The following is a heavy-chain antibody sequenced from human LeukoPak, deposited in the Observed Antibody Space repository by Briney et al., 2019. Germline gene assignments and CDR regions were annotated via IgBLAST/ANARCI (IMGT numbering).Heavy chain of an antibody. V-gene: IGHV4-30-4*08. CDR3: ARSAPDYYDSSGYLAFDI. Sequence: SETLSLTCTVSGGSISSGDYYWSWIRQPPGKGLEWIGYIYYSGSTYYNPSLKRRVTISVDTSKNQFSLKLSSVTAADTAVYYCARSAPDYYDSSGYLAFDIWGQGTMVTVSS. CDR1: GGSISSGDYY. J-gene: IGHJ3*02. D-gene: IGHD3-22*01. CDR2: IYYSGST.